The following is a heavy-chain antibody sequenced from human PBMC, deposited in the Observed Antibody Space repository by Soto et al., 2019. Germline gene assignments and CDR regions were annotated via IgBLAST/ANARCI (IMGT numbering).Heavy chain of an antibody. V-gene: IGHV3-33*01. CDR3: ARPHYISSWYPFDY. CDR2: IYYDGSNK. Sequence: ESGGGVVPPGRSLGLSCAASGFTFSSYGMHWVRQAPGKGLEWVAVIYYDGSNKYYADSVKGRFTISRDNSKNTLYLQMNSLRAEDTAVYYCARPHYISSWYPFDYWGQGTLVTVSS. D-gene: IGHD6-13*01. CDR1: GFTFSSYG. J-gene: IGHJ4*02.